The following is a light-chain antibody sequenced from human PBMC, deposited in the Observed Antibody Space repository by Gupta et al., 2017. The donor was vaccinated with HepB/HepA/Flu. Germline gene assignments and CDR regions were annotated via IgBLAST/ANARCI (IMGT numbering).Light chain of an antibody. CDR1: QSISSY. V-gene: IGKV1-39*01. CDR3: QQSDSTPPVT. J-gene: IGKJ4*01. CDR2: AAS. Sequence: DIQMTQSPSSLSASVGDRVTITCRASQSISSYLNWYQQKPGKAPKLLIYAASSLQRGVPSRFSGSGYGTDVTLTISSRQLEDFATYYCQQSDSTPPVTFGGGTKVEIK.